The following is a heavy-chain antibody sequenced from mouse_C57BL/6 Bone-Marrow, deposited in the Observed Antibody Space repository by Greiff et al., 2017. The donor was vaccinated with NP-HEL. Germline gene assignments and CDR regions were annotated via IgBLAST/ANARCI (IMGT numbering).Heavy chain of an antibody. CDR1: EYEFPSHD. D-gene: IGHD2-5*01. CDR3: ARYSNYVYAMDY. J-gene: IGHJ4*01. CDR2: INSDGGST. Sequence: EVKLVESGGGLVQPGESLKLSCESNEYEFPSHDMSWVRKTPEKRLELVAAINSDGGSTYYPDTMARRFIISRDNTKKTPYLQMSSLRSEDTALYYCARYSNYVYAMDYWGQGTSVTVSS. V-gene: IGHV5-2*01.